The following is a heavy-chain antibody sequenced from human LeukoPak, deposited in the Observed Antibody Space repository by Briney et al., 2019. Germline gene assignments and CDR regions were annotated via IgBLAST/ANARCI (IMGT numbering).Heavy chain of an antibody. D-gene: IGHD3-22*01. V-gene: IGHV5-10-1*01. J-gene: IGHJ4*02. CDR2: IDPSDSYT. CDR3: ALLLTSGYLTDE. Sequence: GESLRISCKGSAYSFIIYRIICARQMPGKGLEWMGRIDPSDSYTNYSPSFQGHVTISADKSISTAYLQWTNLNASDTAMYYCALLLTSGYLTDEGGQGTLVTVSS. CDR1: AYSFIIYR.